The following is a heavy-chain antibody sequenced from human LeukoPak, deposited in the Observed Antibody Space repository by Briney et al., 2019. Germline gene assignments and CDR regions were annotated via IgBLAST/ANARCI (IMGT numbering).Heavy chain of an antibody. CDR1: GGSMSSYY. CDR3: ARDQVGADDAFDI. Sequence: PSETLSLTCTVSGGSMSSYYWSWIRQPPGKGLEWIGYIYYSGSTNYNPSLKSRVSISVDTSKNQFSLKLSSVTAADTAVYYCARDQVGADDAFDIWGQGTMVTVSS. D-gene: IGHD1-26*01. J-gene: IGHJ3*02. CDR2: IYYSGST. V-gene: IGHV4-59*01.